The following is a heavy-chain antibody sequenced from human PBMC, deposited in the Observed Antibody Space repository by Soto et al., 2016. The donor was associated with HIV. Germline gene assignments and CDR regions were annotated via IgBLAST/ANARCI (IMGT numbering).Heavy chain of an antibody. D-gene: IGHD3-10*01. CDR3: ARDRGYCYGSGSSKAVYYYGMDV. J-gene: IGHJ6*02. V-gene: IGHV3-20*04. Sequence: EVQLVESGGGVVRPGGSLRLSCAASGFTFDDYGMSWVRQAPGKGLEWVSGINWNGGSTGYADSVKGRFTISRDNAKNSLYLQMNSLRAEDTALYYCARDRGYCYGSGSSKAVYYYGMDVWGQGTTVTVSS. CDR2: INWNGGST. CDR1: GFTFDDYG.